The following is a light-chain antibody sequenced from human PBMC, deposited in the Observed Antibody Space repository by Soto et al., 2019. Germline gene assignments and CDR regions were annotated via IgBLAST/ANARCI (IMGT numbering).Light chain of an antibody. V-gene: IGLV2-11*01. CDR3: CSYAGSYTSL. CDR2: DVT. CDR1: NSDVGGYNY. J-gene: IGLJ2*01. Sequence: QSVLTQPRSMSGSPGQSVTISCTGTNSDVGGYNYVSWYQQHPGKAPKLMIYDVTKRPSGVPDRVSGSKSGNTASLTISGLQAEDEGDYYCCSYAGSYTSLFGGGTKLTFL.